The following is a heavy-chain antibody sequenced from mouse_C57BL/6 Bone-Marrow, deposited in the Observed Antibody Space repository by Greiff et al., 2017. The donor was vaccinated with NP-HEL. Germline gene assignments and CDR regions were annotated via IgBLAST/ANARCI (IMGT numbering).Heavy chain of an antibody. Sequence: EVKLMESGGGLVQPGGSLSLSCAASGFTFTDYYMSWVRQPPGKALEWLGFIRNKANGYTTEYSASVKGRFTISRDNSQSILYLQMNALRAEDSATYYCARLDPPYPSMDYWGQGTSVTVSS. CDR1: GFTFTDYY. CDR3: ARLDPPYPSMDY. J-gene: IGHJ4*01. D-gene: IGHD2-10*01. V-gene: IGHV7-3*01. CDR2: IRNKANGYTT.